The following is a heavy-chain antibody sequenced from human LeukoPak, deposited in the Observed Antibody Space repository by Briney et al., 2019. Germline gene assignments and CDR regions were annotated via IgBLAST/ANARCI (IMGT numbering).Heavy chain of an antibody. CDR1: GFTFDDYA. CDR2: ISGDGGST. D-gene: IGHD6-13*01. CDR3: AKDNSSSWLNWFDP. Sequence: PGGSLRLSCAASGFTFDDYATHWVRQAPGKGLEWVSLISGDGGSTYYADSVKGRFTISRDNSKNSLYLQMNSLRTEDTALYYCAKDNSSSWLNWFDPWGQGTLVTVSS. V-gene: IGHV3-43*02. J-gene: IGHJ5*02.